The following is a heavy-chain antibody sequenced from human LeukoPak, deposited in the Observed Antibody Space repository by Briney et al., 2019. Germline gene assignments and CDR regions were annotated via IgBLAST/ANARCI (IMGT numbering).Heavy chain of an antibody. CDR3: ATIKRGDVYGYFDF. D-gene: IGHD5-18*01. CDR1: NGSISSHY. V-gene: IGHV4-59*11. J-gene: IGHJ4*02. CDR2: LYGNMRT. Sequence: SETLSLTCTVSNGSISSHYWSWIRQPPGKGLEWIAYLYGNMRTKDNPSLKGRVTLSADTSKNQHSLRLSSVTAADTAVYYCATIKRGDVYGYFDFWGQGILVTVSS.